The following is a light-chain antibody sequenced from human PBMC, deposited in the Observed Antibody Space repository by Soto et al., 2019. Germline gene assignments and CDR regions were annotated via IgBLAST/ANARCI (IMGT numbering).Light chain of an antibody. J-gene: IGKJ5*01. V-gene: IGKV2-30*02. CDR1: QSLVHSDGIAY. CDR3: MQGTHWPIT. CDR2: KVS. Sequence: DLLMTQSALSLPVTLGQPASISCMSNQSLVHSDGIAYFSWFQQRPGRSPRRLIYKVSNRDSGVPARFSGSGSGTDFALKISRVEAEDVGVYYCMQGTHWPITFGQGTRLEI.